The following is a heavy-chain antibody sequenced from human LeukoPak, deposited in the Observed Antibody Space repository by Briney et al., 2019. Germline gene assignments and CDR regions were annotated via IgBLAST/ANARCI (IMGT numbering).Heavy chain of an antibody. CDR3: ARYCSSTSCYYAFDI. CDR2: IYISGST. Sequence: SETLSLTCTVSGGSISSYYWSWIRQPPGKGLEWIGYIYISGSTNYNPSLKSRVTISVDTSKNQFSLKLSSVTAADTAVYYCARYCSSTSCYYAFDIWGQGTMVTVSS. CDR1: GGSISSYY. J-gene: IGHJ3*02. D-gene: IGHD2-2*01. V-gene: IGHV4-4*09.